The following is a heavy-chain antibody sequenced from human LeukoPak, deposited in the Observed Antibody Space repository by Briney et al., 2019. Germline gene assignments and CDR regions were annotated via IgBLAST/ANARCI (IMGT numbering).Heavy chain of an antibody. CDR1: GSSITNTYY. CDR2: VFQLQTVRT. Sequence: SETLSLTCTLSGSSITNTYYWAWFRQPPGKGLEWIATVFQLQTVRTSSIPSLESRVTLSLDPYQKQFSLNPTSVAAADTALYFCARVLNVPKHIDPWGQGTLVTVSS. J-gene: IGHJ5*02. D-gene: IGHD6-6*01. V-gene: IGHV4-38-2*02. CDR3: ARVLNVPKHIDP.